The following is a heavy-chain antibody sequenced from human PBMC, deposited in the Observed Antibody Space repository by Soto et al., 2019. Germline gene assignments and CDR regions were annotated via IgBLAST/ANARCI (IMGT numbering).Heavy chain of an antibody. Sequence: NPSETLSLTCTVFGGSVSIGDYLWSWIRQRPGKGLEWIGYIHDSGNTYYNPSLKSRVTISLDTSKNQFSLKVTSMTAADTAVYFCARARGGDSGDYASLFDRWGQGNLVTVS. CDR2: IHDSGNT. V-gene: IGHV4-30-4*01. D-gene: IGHD4-17*01. J-gene: IGHJ5*02. CDR3: ARARGGDSGDYASLFDR. CDR1: GGSVSIGDYL.